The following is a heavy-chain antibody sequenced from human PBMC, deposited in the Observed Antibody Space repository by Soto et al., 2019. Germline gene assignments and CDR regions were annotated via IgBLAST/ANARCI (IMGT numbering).Heavy chain of an antibody. V-gene: IGHV4-61*03. CDR3: ARFVGVDKMATIPHFDY. D-gene: IGHD2-15*01. Sequence: QVQLQESGPGLVKPSETLSLTCTVSGGSVSSGSYYWSWIRQPPGKGLEWIGYIYYSGSTNYNPHLQSRVTISVDTSKNHFPLKLSYVTAADTVVYYCARFVGVDKMATIPHFDYWGQGTLVTVSS. J-gene: IGHJ4*02. CDR2: IYYSGST. CDR1: GGSVSSGSYY.